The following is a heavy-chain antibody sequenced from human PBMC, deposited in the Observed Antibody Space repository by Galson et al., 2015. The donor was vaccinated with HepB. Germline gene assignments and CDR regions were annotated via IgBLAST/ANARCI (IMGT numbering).Heavy chain of an antibody. V-gene: IGHV5-10-1*01. CDR1: GYSFTSYW. D-gene: IGHD1-20*01. Sequence: QSGAEVKKPGESLRISCKGSGYSFTSYWISWVRQMPGKGLEWMGKIDPSDSCTNYSPSFQGHVTISADKSISTAYLQWSSLEASDTAMYYCARHNSARSRFDPWGQGTLVTVSS. CDR2: IDPSDSCT. J-gene: IGHJ5*02. CDR3: ARHNSARSRFDP.